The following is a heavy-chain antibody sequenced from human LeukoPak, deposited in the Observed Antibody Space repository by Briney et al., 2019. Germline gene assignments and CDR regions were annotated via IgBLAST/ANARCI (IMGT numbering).Heavy chain of an antibody. J-gene: IGHJ4*02. CDR2: ITSTGGNT. V-gene: IGHV3-64D*06. D-gene: IGHD3-9*01. CDR1: GFTFSSYT. Sequence: GGSLRLSCSASGFTFSSYTVHWVRQAPGKGLEFVSAITSTGGNTYYADSVTGRFTLSRDNSKDTLYLQMSSLRAEDTAVYYCVIVRGYFDSSGTDFWGQGTLVTVSS. CDR3: VIVRGYFDSSGTDF.